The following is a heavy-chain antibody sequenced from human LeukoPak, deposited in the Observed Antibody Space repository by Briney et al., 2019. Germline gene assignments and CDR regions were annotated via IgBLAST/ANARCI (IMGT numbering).Heavy chain of an antibody. CDR3: ARSSSWYYFDY. Sequence: GGSLRLSCAASGFTFSSYSMNWVRQAPGKGLEWVSSISSSSYIYYADSVKGRFTISRDNAKNSLYLQMNSLRAEDTAVYYCARSSSWYYFDYWGQGTLVTVSS. CDR2: ISSSSYI. CDR1: GFTFSSYS. D-gene: IGHD6-13*01. V-gene: IGHV3-21*01. J-gene: IGHJ4*02.